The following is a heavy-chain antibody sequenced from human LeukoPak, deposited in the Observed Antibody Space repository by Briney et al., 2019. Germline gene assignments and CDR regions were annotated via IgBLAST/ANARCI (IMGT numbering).Heavy chain of an antibody. CDR3: TRGGGRGVDY. J-gene: IGHJ4*02. CDR2: INSDGSST. V-gene: IGHV3-74*01. D-gene: IGHD3-10*01. CDR1: GFTFSSYW. Sequence: GGSLRLSCAASGFTFSSYWMHWVRQAPGKGLVWVSRINSDGSSTNYADSVKGRFTISRDNAKNSLYLQMNSLRAGDTAVYYCTRGGGRGVDYWGQGTLVTVSP.